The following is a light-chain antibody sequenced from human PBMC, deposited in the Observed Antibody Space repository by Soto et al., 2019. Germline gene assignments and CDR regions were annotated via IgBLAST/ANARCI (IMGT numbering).Light chain of an antibody. J-gene: IGKJ5*01. CDR2: GAS. Sequence: EIVMTQSPNTLYVSPGSGSTLSCRASQSVRTKLAWYQPKAGQAPRLPTYGASTRATGIPDRFSGSGCGREFTINISSLKSEDFAVYYCQQYNSWHPITFGQGTRLEIK. CDR1: QSVRTK. V-gene: IGKV3-15*01. CDR3: QQYNSWHPIT.